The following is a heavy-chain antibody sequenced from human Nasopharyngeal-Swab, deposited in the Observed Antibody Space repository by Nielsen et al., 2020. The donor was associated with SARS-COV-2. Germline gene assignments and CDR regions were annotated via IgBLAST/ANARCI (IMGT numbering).Heavy chain of an antibody. V-gene: IGHV4-39*07. J-gene: IGHJ4*02. D-gene: IGHD3-22*01. Sequence: SETLSLTCTVSDGSIRSPSYTWAWIRQTPGKGPAGMGSIYYSGSTYYNPSLKSRVTISVDTSKKQFSLKLSSVTAADTAVYYCARGRDYYDSSLDYWGQGALVTVSS. CDR1: DGSIRSPSYT. CDR2: IYYSGST. CDR3: ARGRDYYDSSLDY.